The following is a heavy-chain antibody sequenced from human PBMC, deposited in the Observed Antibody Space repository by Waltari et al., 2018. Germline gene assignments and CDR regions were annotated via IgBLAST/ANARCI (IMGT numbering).Heavy chain of an antibody. J-gene: IGHJ3*02. CDR1: GGTFSSYA. V-gene: IGHV1-69*13. CDR2: IIPIFCTA. CDR3: ARTRITMIVVVIRSGAVDI. D-gene: IGHD3-22*01. Sequence: QVQLVQSGAVVKKPGSSVKVSCKASGGTFSSYAISWVRQAPGQGLEWMGGIIPIFCTANYAQKFQGRVTITAEESTSTAYMELSSLRSEDKAVYYCARTRITMIVVVIRSGAVDIWGQGTMVTVSS.